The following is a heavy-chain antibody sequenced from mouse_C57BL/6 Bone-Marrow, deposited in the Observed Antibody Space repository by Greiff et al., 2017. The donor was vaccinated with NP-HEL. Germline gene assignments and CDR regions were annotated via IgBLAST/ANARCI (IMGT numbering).Heavy chain of an antibody. V-gene: IGHV1-18*01. D-gene: IGHD4-1*01. CDR2: INPNNGGT. Sequence: VQLQQSGPELVKPGASVKIPCKASGYTFTDYNMDWVKQSHGKSLEWIGDINPNNGGTIYNQKFKGKATLTVDKSSSTASMELRRLTSENTAVYYCSRRENWGYAMDYWGQGTSVTVSS. CDR1: GYTFTDYN. CDR3: SRRENWGYAMDY. J-gene: IGHJ4*01.